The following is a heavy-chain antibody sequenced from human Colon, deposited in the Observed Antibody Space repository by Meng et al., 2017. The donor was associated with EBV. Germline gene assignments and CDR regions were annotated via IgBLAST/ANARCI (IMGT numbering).Heavy chain of an antibody. D-gene: IGHD5-24*01. V-gene: IGHV4-31*03. CDR3: ARGPSRWLQFSFDY. CDR1: GGSISSGGYY. CDR2: IYYSGST. J-gene: IGHJ4*02. Sequence: GQLPDSGPGLVKPSTTLSLTCTVSGGSISSGGYYWSWIRQHPGKGLEWIGYIYYSGSTYYNPSLKSRVTISIDTSKNQFSLKLSSVTAADTAVYYCARGPSRWLQFSFDYWGQGTLVTVSS.